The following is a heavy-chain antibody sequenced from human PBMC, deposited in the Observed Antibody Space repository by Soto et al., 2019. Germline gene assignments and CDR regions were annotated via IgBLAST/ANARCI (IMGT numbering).Heavy chain of an antibody. V-gene: IGHV3-15*07. CDR3: ANWRDSSSEY. CDR2: IQSKGDGGTT. Sequence: EVQLVESGGDLVKPGGSLRLSCAASGFTFSNAWINWVRQAPGKGLEWVGRIQSKGDGGTTDYAVPVRGRFTISRDDSKNTVYLQMNSLKTEDTGVYYCANWRDSSSEYWGQGTLVTVSS. D-gene: IGHD1-1*01. CDR1: GFTFSNAW. J-gene: IGHJ4*02.